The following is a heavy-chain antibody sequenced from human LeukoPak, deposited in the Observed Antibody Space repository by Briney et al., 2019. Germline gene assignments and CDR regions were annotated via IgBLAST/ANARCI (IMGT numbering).Heavy chain of an antibody. CDR3: ARDLRYGSVIMGDY. J-gene: IGHJ4*02. CDR1: GYTFTSYA. V-gene: IGHV1-3*01. D-gene: IGHD3-10*01. CDR2: INAGNGNT. Sequence: GASVKVSCKASGYTFTSYAMHWVRQAPGQRLEWMGWINAGNGNTKYSQKFQGRATITRDTSASTAYMELSSLRSEDTAVYYCARDLRYGSVIMGDYWGQGTLVTVSS.